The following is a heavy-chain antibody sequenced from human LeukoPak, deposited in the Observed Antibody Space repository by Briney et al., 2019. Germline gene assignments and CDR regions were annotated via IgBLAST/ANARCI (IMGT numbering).Heavy chain of an antibody. CDR2: ISYDGSNK. Sequence: PGGSLRLSCAASGFTFSSYWMHWVRQAPGKGLEWVAVISYDGSNKYYADSVKGRFTISRDNSKNTLYLQMNSLRAEDTAVYYCARAAHTYYYDSSGYYNAGGLGYWGQGTLVTVSS. J-gene: IGHJ4*02. D-gene: IGHD3-22*01. V-gene: IGHV3-30-3*01. CDR1: GFTFSSYW. CDR3: ARAAHTYYYDSSGYYNAGGLGY.